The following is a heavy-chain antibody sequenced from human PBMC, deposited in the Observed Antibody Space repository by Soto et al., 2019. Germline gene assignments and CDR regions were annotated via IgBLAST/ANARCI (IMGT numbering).Heavy chain of an antibody. CDR2: ITGSAGGT. CDR1: GFTFSNYA. CDR3: TRESEQ. D-gene: IGHD1-1*01. V-gene: IGHV3-23*01. Sequence: QPGGSLRLSCAASGFTFSNYAMSWVRQAPGKGLEWVSTITGSAGGTYYADSMKGRFTISRDNSKSTLYLQMYSLRVEDTAVYYCTRESEQWGQGTLVTVSS. J-gene: IGHJ4*02.